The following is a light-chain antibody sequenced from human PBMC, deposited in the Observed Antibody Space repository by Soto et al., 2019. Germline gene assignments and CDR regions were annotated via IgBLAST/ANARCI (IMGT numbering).Light chain of an antibody. V-gene: IGLV1-47*01. Sequence: QSVLTQPPSASGTPGQRVTISCSGSSSNIGSNYVYWYQQLPETAPKLLIYRNNQRPSGVPDRFSGSKSGTSASLAISGLRSEDEADYYCAAWYASLSGRVVFGGGTKLTVL. J-gene: IGLJ2*01. CDR3: AAWYASLSGRVV. CDR2: RNN. CDR1: SSNIGSNY.